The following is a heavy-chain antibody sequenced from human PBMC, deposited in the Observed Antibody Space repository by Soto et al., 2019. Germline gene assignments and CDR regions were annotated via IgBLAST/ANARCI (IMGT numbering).Heavy chain of an antibody. CDR3: AADGGGLLPAAIPDAFDI. V-gene: IGHV1-58*01. D-gene: IGHD2-2*01. J-gene: IGHJ3*02. CDR2: IVVGSGNT. CDR1: GFTFTSSA. Sequence: SVKVSCKASGFTFTSSAVQWVRQARGQRLEWIGWIVVGSGNTNYAQKFQERVTITRDMSTSTAYMELSSLRSEDTAVYYCAADGGGLLPAAIPDAFDIWGQGTMVTVSS.